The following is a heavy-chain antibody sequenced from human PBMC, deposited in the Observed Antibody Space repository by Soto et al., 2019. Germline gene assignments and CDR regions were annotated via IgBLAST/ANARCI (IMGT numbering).Heavy chain of an antibody. CDR1: GFTFSSYA. CDR2: ICGSGGST. Sequence: HPGGSLRLSCAASGFTFSSYAMSWVRQAPGKGLEWVSAICGSGGSTYYADSVKGRFTISRDNSKNTLYLQMNSLRAEDTAVYYCAKDPIYGHGDYGRSGPAPGQPFDYWGQGTLVTVSS. CDR3: AKDPIYGHGDYGRSGPAPGQPFDY. D-gene: IGHD4-17*01. J-gene: IGHJ4*02. V-gene: IGHV3-23*01.